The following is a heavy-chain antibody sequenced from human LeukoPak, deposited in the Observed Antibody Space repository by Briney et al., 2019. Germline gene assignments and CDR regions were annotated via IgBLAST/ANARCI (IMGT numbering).Heavy chain of an antibody. V-gene: IGHV4-4*02. D-gene: IGHD3-3*01. CDR3: AREGGFFRPLDY. Sequence: SETLSLTCGVSGGSVTSTNWWTWVRQPPGKGLEWIGEVHLDGRTNYKPSLESRLTMSVDLSENHISLKLTSVTAAETAVYYCAREGGFFRPLDYSGQGTLVTVSS. CDR1: GGSVTSTNW. CDR2: VHLDGRT. J-gene: IGHJ4*02.